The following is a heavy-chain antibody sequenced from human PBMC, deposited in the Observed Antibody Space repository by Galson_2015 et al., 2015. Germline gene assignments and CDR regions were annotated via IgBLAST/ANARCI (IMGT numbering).Heavy chain of an antibody. D-gene: IGHD5-18*01. J-gene: IGHJ4*02. Sequence: ETLSLTCTVSGGSISTSNYYWGWIRQPPGKGLEWIGSISYTGSTYYNPSLKSRITISVDTSKNQFSLKLSSVTAADTAVYFCARVSFGYIYGYGFDYWGQGTLVTVSS. CDR2: ISYTGST. CDR1: GGSISTSNYY. V-gene: IGHV4-39*07. CDR3: ARVSFGYIYGYGFDY.